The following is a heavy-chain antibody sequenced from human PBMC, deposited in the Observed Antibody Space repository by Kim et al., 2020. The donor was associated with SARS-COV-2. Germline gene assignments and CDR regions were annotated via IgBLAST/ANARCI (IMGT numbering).Heavy chain of an antibody. CDR1: GFTFSDYY. CDR2: ISSSGSTI. J-gene: IGHJ6*02. CDR3: VRERTRITIFGVVHRYGMDV. Sequence: GGSLRLSCAASGFTFSDYYMSWIRQAPGKGLEWVSYISSSGSTIYYADSVKGRFTISRDNAKNSLYLQMNSLRAEDTAVYYCVRERTRITIFGVVHRYGMDVWGQGTTVTVSS. D-gene: IGHD3-3*01. V-gene: IGHV3-11*01.